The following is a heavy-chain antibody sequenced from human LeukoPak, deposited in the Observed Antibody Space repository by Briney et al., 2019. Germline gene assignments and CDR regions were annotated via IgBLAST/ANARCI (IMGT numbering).Heavy chain of an antibody. J-gene: IGHJ4*02. CDR1: GFTFGAYA. CDR3: ARQVGNAGWYFDY. D-gene: IGHD6-19*01. Sequence: GGSLRLSCAASGFTFGAYAMHWVRQAPGKGLEWVAVIWYDGSNNYHADSLKDRFTISRDNSKDTLYLQINSLRAEDTAVYYCARQVGNAGWYFDYWGQGALVTVSS. CDR2: IWYDGSNN. V-gene: IGHV3-33*01.